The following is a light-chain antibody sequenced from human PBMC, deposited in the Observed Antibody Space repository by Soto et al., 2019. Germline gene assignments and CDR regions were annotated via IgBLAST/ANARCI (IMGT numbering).Light chain of an antibody. J-gene: IGLJ1*01. Sequence: QSALTQPASVSGSPGQPITISCTGTSSDVGANNYVSWYQHHPGKAPKLLIYEVSNRPSGVSNRLSGSKSGNTASLTISGLQAEDETDYYCFSYTSSGTYVFGTGTKVTVL. CDR3: FSYTSSGTYV. V-gene: IGLV2-14*01. CDR2: EVS. CDR1: SSDVGANNY.